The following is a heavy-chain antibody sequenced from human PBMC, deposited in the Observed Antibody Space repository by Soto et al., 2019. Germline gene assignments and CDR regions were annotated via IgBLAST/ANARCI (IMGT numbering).Heavy chain of an antibody. J-gene: IGHJ4*02. CDR3: ARDVRGYNDY. D-gene: IGHD3-22*01. CDR1: GYTFTSYY. V-gene: IGHV1-46*01. CDR2: INPSGGST. Sequence: ASVKVSCKASGYTFTSYYMHWVRQAPGQGLEWMGIINPSGGSTSYAQKLQGRVTMTRDTSTSTVYMELSSLGSEDTAVYYCARDVRGYNDYWGQGTLVTVSS.